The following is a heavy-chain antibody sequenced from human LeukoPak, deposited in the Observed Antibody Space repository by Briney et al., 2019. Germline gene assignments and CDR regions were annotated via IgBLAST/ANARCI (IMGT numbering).Heavy chain of an antibody. CDR3: ARDSKGIGYSYGYLAY. CDR1: GFTFSSYS. J-gene: IGHJ4*02. V-gene: IGHV3-48*01. CDR2: ISSSSSTI. Sequence: PGGSLRLSCAASGFTFSSYSMNWVRQAPGKGLEWVSYISSSSSTIYYADSVKGRFTISRDNAKNSLYLQMNSLRAEDTAVYYCARDSKGIGYSYGYLAYWGQGTLVTVSS. D-gene: IGHD5-18*01.